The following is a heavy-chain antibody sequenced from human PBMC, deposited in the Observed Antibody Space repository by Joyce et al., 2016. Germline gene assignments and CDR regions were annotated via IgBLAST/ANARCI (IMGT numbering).Heavy chain of an antibody. Sequence: EVQLVESGGGLVKPGGSLRISCAASGFTFSTSSMSWFRRAPGKGLEWVAAISSDSTDIFYAESVKGRLTGSRDNAKNSLYLQVNSLRAEDTAVFFCARGGIVYDYSMDLWGQGTTVTVSS. V-gene: IGHV3-21*02. CDR2: ISSDSTDI. D-gene: IGHD3-22*01. J-gene: IGHJ6*01. CDR3: ARGGIVYDYSMDL. CDR1: GFTFSTSS.